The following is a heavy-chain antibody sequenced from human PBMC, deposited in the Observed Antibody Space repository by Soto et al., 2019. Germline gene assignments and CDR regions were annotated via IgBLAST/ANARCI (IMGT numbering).Heavy chain of an antibody. V-gene: IGHV3-23*01. D-gene: IGHD3-3*01. CDR1: GFTFSSYA. CDR2: ISGSGGST. Sequence: PGGSLRLSCAASGFTFSSYAMSWVRQAPGKGLEWVSAISGSGGSTYYADSVKGRFTISRDNSKNTLYLQMNSLRAEDTAVYYCAKDGVTIFGVVISFFDYWGQGTLVTVSS. J-gene: IGHJ4*02. CDR3: AKDGVTIFGVVISFFDY.